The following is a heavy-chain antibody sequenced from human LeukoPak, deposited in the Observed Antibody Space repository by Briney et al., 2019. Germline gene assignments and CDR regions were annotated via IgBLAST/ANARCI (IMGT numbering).Heavy chain of an antibody. CDR3: ARAYYYGSGDYYSWAYFDF. CDR2: IDHDGSEM. D-gene: IGHD3-10*01. CDR1: GFTFSNYW. J-gene: IGHJ4*02. V-gene: IGHV3-7*04. Sequence: GGSLRLSCAASGFTFSNYWMTWVRQAPGKGLEWVANIDHDGSEMYSVDSVKGRFSISRDNAKKALYLQMNSLRAEDTAVYYCARAYYYGSGDYYSWAYFDFWGLGTLVTVSS.